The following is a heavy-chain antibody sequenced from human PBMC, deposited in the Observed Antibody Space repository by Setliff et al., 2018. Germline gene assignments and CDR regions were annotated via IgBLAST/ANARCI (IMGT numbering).Heavy chain of an antibody. D-gene: IGHD6-13*01. J-gene: IGHJ3*02. CDR2: ISWNSGSI. CDR3: ASPFFSYSSSWYDAFDI. Sequence: GGSLRLSCAASGFTFDDYAMHWVRQAPGKGLEWVSGISWNSGSIGYVDSVKGRFTISRDNAKNSLYLQMNSLRAEDTAVYYCASPFFSYSSSWYDAFDIWGQGTMVTVSS. V-gene: IGHV3-9*01. CDR1: GFTFDDYA.